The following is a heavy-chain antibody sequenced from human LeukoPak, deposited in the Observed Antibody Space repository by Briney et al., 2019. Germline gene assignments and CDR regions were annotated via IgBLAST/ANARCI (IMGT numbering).Heavy chain of an antibody. V-gene: IGHV1-69*02. CDR3: ARALDCTNGVCFGDDAFDI. J-gene: IGHJ3*02. D-gene: IGHD2-8*01. Sequence: SVKVSCKASGGTSSSYTISWVRQAPGQGLEWMGRIIPIDGVENYAQKFQGRVTITADKLTSTAYMELSSLRSEDTAVYHCARALDCTNGVCFGDDAFDIWGQGTMVTVSS. CDR1: GGTSSSYT. CDR2: IIPIDGVE.